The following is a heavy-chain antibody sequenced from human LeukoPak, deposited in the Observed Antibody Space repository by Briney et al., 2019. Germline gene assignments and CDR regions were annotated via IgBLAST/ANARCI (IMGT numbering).Heavy chain of an antibody. CDR2: IYYSGST. CDR3: ARHAVGATFDY. Sequence: SETLSLTCTVSGGSISSSSYYWGWLRQPPGRGREWIGCIYYSGSTYYNPSLKSRVTISVDTSKNQFSLKRSSVPAADTAVYYCARHAVGATFDYWGQGTLVTVSS. V-gene: IGHV4-39*01. D-gene: IGHD1-26*01. J-gene: IGHJ4*02. CDR1: GGSISSSSYY.